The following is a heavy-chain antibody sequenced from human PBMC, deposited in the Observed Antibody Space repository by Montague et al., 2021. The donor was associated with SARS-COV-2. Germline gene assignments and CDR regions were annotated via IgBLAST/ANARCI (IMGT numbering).Heavy chain of an antibody. CDR3: ANHGGLLRTFDWSY. CDR1: GFTFNSYA. V-gene: IGHV3-23*01. CDR2: IGGSGDYT. D-gene: IGHD3-9*01. J-gene: IGHJ4*02. Sequence: SLRLSCAASGFTFNSYAMSWVRQAPGKGLEWVSGIGGSGDYTHYADSXXGRFTISRDNSKNTLFLQMDNLRADDTAVYYCANHGGLLRTFDWSYWGQGTLVTVSS.